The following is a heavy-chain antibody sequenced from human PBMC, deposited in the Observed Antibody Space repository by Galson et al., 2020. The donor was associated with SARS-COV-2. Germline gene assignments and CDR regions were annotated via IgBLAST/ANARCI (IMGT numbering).Heavy chain of an antibody. V-gene: IGHV1-69*13. J-gene: IGHJ6*02. CDR3: ARSSWATSSSWYDGYYYYGMDV. Sequence: SVKVSCKASGGTFSSYAISWVRQAPGQGLEWMGGIIPIFGTANYAQKFQGRVTITADESTSTAYMELSSLRSEDTAVYYCARSSWATSSSWYDGYYYYGMDVWGQGTTVTVSS. CDR1: GGTFSSYA. D-gene: IGHD6-13*01. CDR2: IIPIFGTA.